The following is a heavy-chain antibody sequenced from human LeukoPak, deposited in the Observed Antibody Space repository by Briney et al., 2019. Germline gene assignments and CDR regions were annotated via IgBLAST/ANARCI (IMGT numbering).Heavy chain of an antibody. CDR1: GFSLSIYD. D-gene: IGHD2-15*01. V-gene: IGHV3-21*01. CDR2: TGLSSSYI. J-gene: IGHJ5*02. CDR3: ARERSYCSGATCSLDL. Sequence: GGSLRLSCAASGFSLSIYDMVWVRQAPGKGLEWIASTGLSSSYIGYADSVKGRFTISRDNGENSMYLQMNSLRAEDTAVYFCARERSYCSGATCSLDLWGQGTLVTVSS.